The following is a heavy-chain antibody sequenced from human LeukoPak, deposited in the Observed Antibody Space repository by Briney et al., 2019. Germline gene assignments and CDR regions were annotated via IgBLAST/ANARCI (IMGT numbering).Heavy chain of an antibody. CDR1: GFTFSSYA. V-gene: IGHV3-23*01. CDR2: ISGSGGST. J-gene: IGHJ5*02. CDR3: AKGLTWFGELFTWFDP. D-gene: IGHD3-10*01. Sequence: GGSLRLSCAASGFTFSSYAMSWVRQAPGKGLEWVSAISGSGGSTYYADSVKGRFTISRDNSKNTLYLRMNSLRAEDTAVYYCAKGLTWFGELFTWFDPWGQGTLVTVSS.